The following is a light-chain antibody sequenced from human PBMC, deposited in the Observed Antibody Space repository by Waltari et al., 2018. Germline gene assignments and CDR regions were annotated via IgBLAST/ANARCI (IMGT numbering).Light chain of an antibody. CDR2: DAS. Sequence: EIVLTQSPATLSLSPGERVTLSCRASQSVSSYLDWYQQKPGQAPRLLIFDASNRATGIPARFSGSGSGTDFTLTISSLEPEDFAVYYCYQRSNWPRTFGGGTKVDIK. V-gene: IGKV3-11*01. CDR1: QSVSSY. CDR3: YQRSNWPRT. J-gene: IGKJ4*01.